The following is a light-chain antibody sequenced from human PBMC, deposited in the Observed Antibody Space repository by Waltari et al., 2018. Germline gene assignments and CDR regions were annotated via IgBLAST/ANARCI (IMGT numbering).Light chain of an antibody. J-gene: IGKJ3*01. Sequence: DIQMTQSPSSLSASVGDRVTITCRASQNIHRYLHWFQQKVGEAPKVLLYAASTLESGVPSRFSGSGSETDFTLTISSLQIEDFATYYCQQSYGAPYTFGPGTKVDIK. CDR1: QNIHRY. CDR3: QQSYGAPYT. CDR2: AAS. V-gene: IGKV1-39*01.